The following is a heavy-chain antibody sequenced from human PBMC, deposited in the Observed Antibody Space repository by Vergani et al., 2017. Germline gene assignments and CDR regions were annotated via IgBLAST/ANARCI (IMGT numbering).Heavy chain of an antibody. CDR1: GGSISSGSYY. D-gene: IGHD6-19*01. J-gene: IGHJ4*02. V-gene: IGHV4-61*02. Sequence: QVQLQESGPGLVKPSQTLSLTCTVPGGSISSGSYYWSWIRQPAGKGLEWIGRIYTSGRTNYNPSLKSRVTISVDPSKNQFSLKLSTVPAADTAVYYCAGLYSSGWPRIDCWGQGTLVTVSS. CDR2: IYTSGRT. CDR3: AGLYSSGWPRIDC.